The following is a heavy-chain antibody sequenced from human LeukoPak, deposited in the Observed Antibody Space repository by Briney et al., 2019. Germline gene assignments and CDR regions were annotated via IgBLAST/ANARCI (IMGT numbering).Heavy chain of an antibody. CDR1: GFTFSSYS. CDR2: ISSSSSYI. J-gene: IGHJ4*02. CDR3: ARGRVSSSWDEGVDY. Sequence: GGSLRLSCAASGFTFSSYSMNWVRQAPGKGLEWVSSISSSSSYIYYADSVKGRFTISRDNAKNSLYLQMNSLRAEDTAVYYCARGRVSSSWDEGVDYWGQGTLVTVPS. D-gene: IGHD6-13*01. V-gene: IGHV3-21*01.